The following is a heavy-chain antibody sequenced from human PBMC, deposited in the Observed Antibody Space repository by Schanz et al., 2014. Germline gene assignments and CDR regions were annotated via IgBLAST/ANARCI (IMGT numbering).Heavy chain of an antibody. V-gene: IGHV3-23*04. D-gene: IGHD6-19*01. CDR1: GFTFSDAW. Sequence: EVQLVESGGGLVKPGGFLRLSCAASGFTFSDAWMSWVRQAPGKGLEWVSAISGSGGSTYYADSVKGRFTISRDNAKNSLYLQMNSLRVEDTAVYYCAASSGWHPSTDYWGQGTLVTVSS. CDR3: AASSGWHPSTDY. CDR2: ISGSGGST. J-gene: IGHJ4*02.